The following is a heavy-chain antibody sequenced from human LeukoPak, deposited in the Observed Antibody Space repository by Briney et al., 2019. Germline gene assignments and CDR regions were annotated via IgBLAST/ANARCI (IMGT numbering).Heavy chain of an antibody. J-gene: IGHJ4*02. CDR2: IYYSGST. CDR3: ASSGYSSGWELDY. D-gene: IGHD6-19*01. V-gene: IGHV4-59*01. CDR1: GGSISSYY. Sequence: SETLSLTCTVSGGSISSYYWSWIRQPPGKGLEWIGYIYYSGSTNYNPSLKSRVTISGDTSKNQFSLKLSSVTAADTAVYYCASSGYSSGWELDYWGQGTLVTVSS.